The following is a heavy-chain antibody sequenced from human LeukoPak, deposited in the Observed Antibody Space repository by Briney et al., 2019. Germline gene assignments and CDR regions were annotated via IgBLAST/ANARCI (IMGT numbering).Heavy chain of an antibody. CDR2: ISSSSSYI. D-gene: IGHD5-18*01. Sequence: AGGSLRLSCAASGFTFSSYSMNWVRQAPGKGLEWVSSISSSSSYIYYADSAKGRFTISRDNAKNSLYLQMNSLRAEDTAVYYCARDIDAGYSYGSFDYWGQGTLVTVSS. CDR1: GFTFSSYS. V-gene: IGHV3-21*01. J-gene: IGHJ4*02. CDR3: ARDIDAGYSYGSFDY.